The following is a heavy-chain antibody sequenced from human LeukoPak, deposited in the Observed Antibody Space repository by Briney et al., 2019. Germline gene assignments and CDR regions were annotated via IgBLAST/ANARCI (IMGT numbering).Heavy chain of an antibody. CDR1: GYAFITYY. D-gene: IGHD3-3*01. CDR3: ASAASIFGVAIPAY. Sequence: ASVNVSCKASGYAFITYYIHWVRQAPGQGLEWMGMSNPDGAMTNYVQMFQGRVTITRDMSTSTVYIGLASLRSEDTAMYYCASAASIFGVAIPAYWGQGDLVTVSS. J-gene: IGHJ4*02. CDR2: SNPDGAMT. V-gene: IGHV1-46*01.